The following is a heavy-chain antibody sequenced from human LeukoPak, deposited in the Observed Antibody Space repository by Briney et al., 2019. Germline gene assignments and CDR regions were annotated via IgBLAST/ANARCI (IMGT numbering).Heavy chain of an antibody. J-gene: IGHJ3*02. CDR2: ISADGITK. CDR3: AIKYTSNQDEAFDI. D-gene: IGHD6-13*01. V-gene: IGHV3-30*03. CDR1: GFTFNNYG. Sequence: PGGSLRLSCAASGFTFNNYGMHWVRQAPGKGLEWVAVISADGITKHYADSVKGRFTISRDNSKNTLYLQMNSLRAEDTAVYYCAIKYTSNQDEAFDIWGQGTMVTVSS.